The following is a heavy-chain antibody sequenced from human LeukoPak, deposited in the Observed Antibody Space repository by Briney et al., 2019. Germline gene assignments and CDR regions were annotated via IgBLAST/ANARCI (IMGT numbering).Heavy chain of an antibody. D-gene: IGHD3-22*01. J-gene: IGHJ4*02. V-gene: IGHV1-8*01. CDR1: GYTFTSYD. CDR2: MNPNSGNT. Sequence: AASVKVSCKASGYTFTSYDINWVRQATGQGLEWMGWMNPNSGNTGHAQKFQGRVTITRDTSISTVYMELSSLRSEDTAVYFCARVDGSADYWGQGTLVTVSS. CDR3: ARVDGSADY.